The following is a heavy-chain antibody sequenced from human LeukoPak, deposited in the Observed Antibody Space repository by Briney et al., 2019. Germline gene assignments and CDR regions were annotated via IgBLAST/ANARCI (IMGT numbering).Heavy chain of an antibody. CDR3: AKARVRYCSSTSCSVNYYYYGMDV. V-gene: IGHV3-23*01. CDR2: ISGSADIT. J-gene: IGHJ6*02. Sequence: GGSLRLSCAASGFTFATYAMSWVRHPPGKGLEWVSSISGSADITYYADSVKGRFTISRDNSKNTLYLQMNSLRAEDTAVYYCAKARVRYCSSTSCSVNYYYYGMDVWGQGTTVTVSS. D-gene: IGHD2-2*01. CDR1: GFTFATYA.